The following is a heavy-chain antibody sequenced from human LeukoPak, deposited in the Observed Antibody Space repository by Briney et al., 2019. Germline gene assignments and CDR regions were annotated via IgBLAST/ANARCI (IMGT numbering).Heavy chain of an antibody. J-gene: IGHJ4*02. CDR2: IRQDGSEK. V-gene: IGHV3-7*04. Sequence: PGGSLRLSCAASGFTFSSYWMSWVRQAPGKGLEWVANIRQDGSEKYYVDSVKGRFTISRDNAKNSLYLQMNSLRAEDTAVYYCAREEAAADHYFDYWGQGTLVTVSS. CDR3: AREEAAADHYFDY. CDR1: GFTFSSYW. D-gene: IGHD6-13*01.